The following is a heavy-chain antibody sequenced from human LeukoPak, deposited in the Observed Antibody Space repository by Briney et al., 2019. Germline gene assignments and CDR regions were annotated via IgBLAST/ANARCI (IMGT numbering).Heavy chain of an antibody. CDR2: ISSSRSTI. CDR3: ARTNNDLNFDY. J-gene: IGHJ4*02. D-gene: IGHD1-1*01. CDR1: GFTFSLYS. Sequence: GGSLRLSCADSGFTFSLYSMNWVRQAPGKGLEWLSYISSSRSTIYYADSVKGGFTISSDNAKKTLYMQMNRLRDGDTALYYCARTNNDLNFDYWGQGTLVTVSS. V-gene: IGHV3-48*02.